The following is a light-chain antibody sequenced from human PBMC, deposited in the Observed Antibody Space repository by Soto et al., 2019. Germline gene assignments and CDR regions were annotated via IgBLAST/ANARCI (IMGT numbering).Light chain of an antibody. V-gene: IGKV1-6*01. CDR2: AAS. CDR3: LLDYAYFWA. J-gene: IGKJ1*01. Sequence: IQLTQSPSSLSASVGDRVTITCRASQGIRSALGWYQQKPGKVPKLLIYAASTLQSGVPSRFSGSGFGTDFTLTINSLQPEDFATYYCLLDYAYFWAFGQGTKVDIK. CDR1: QGIRSA.